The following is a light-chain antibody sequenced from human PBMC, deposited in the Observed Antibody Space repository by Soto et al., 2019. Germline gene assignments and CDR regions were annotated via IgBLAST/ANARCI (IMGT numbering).Light chain of an antibody. Sequence: EIVMTQSPATLSVSPGERATHSCRGSQSVGSSLAWYQQKPGQAPRLLIYGASTRATGVPARFSGSGSGTEFTFTISSLQSEDFAVYYCQQHNGWPLTFGGGTKVEI. V-gene: IGKV3-15*01. CDR1: QSVGSS. CDR3: QQHNGWPLT. CDR2: GAS. J-gene: IGKJ4*01.